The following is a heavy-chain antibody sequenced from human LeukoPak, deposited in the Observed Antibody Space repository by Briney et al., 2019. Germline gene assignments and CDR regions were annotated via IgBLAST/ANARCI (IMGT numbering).Heavy chain of an antibody. J-gene: IGHJ3*02. V-gene: IGHV1-69*01. CDR1: GGTFSSYA. CDR3: ARDWVHTVRGARGIAFDI. CDR2: IIPIFGTA. Sequence: SVKVSCKASGGTFSSYAISWVRQAPGQGLEWMGGIIPIFGTANYARKFQGRVTITADESTSTAYMELSSLRSEDTAVYYCARDWVHTVRGARGIAFDIWGQGTMVTVSS. D-gene: IGHD3-10*01.